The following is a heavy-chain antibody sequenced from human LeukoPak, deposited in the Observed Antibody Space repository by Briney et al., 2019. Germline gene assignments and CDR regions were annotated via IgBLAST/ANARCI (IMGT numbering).Heavy chain of an antibody. CDR3: ARIMRVDYGTYYFDY. J-gene: IGHJ4*02. CDR2: ARNRGNGHTT. CDR1: GFTFSDHY. D-gene: IGHD4/OR15-4a*01. V-gene: IGHV3-72*01. Sequence: PGGSLRLSCAASGFTFSDHYIDWVRQAPGKGLEWVGRARNRGNGHTTQYAASVKGRFTFSRDDSENTVYLQMNSLKTEDTAVYFCARIMRVDYGTYYFDYWGQGTLVTVSS.